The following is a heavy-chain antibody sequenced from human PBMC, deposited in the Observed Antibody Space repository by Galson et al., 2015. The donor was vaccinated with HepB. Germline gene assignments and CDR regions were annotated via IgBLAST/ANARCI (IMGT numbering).Heavy chain of an antibody. CDR1: GFAFSTYT. J-gene: IGHJ4*02. CDR3: ATASPLGSCSGGSCPLHY. D-gene: IGHD2-15*01. CDR2: ISSSSTYK. Sequence: SLRLSCAASGFAFSTYTMMWVRQAPGKGLQWVSSISSSSTYKYYADSLKGRFTISRDNAKSSLYLQMNSLRAEDTAIYYCATASPLGSCSGGSCPLHYWGQGTLVSVSS. V-gene: IGHV3-21*01.